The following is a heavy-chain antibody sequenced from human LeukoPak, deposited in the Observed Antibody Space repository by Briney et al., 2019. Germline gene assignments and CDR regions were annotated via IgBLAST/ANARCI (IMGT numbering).Heavy chain of an antibody. CDR2: MNPNSGNT. D-gene: IGHD6-19*01. J-gene: IGHJ4*02. V-gene: IGHV1-8*01. CDR3: ARHPYSSGWEGFDY. CDR1: GYTFTSYD. Sequence: GASVKVSCKASGYTFTSYDINWVRQATGQGLEWMGWMNPNSGNTGYAQKFQGRVTMTRNTSISTAYMELSSLRSEDTAVYYCARHPYSSGWEGFDYWGQGTLVTVSS.